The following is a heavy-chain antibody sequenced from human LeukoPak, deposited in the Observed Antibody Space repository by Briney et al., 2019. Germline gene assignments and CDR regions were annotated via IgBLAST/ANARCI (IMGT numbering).Heavy chain of an antibody. J-gene: IGHJ3*01. CDR2: ISYSGYNA. V-gene: IGHV3-23*01. D-gene: IGHD3-16*02. CDR1: GFIFSSYS. Sequence: GGALRLSRASSGFIFSSYSMNWVRQAPRKGLDWVSLISYSGYNAYYADSVRGRFTISRDNSKDTLYLHMHSLRAEDTAIYYCARDIELSTWGLGTMVTVSS. CDR3: ARDIELST.